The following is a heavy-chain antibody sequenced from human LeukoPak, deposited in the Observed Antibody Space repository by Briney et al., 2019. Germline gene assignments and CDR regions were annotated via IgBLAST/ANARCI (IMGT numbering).Heavy chain of an antibody. V-gene: IGHV4-30-4*01. CDR2: IYYSGST. CDR3: ARGTDSNYFDY. Sequence: SQTLSLTCTVSGGSISSGDYYWSWLRQPPGKGLEWIGYIYYSGSTYYNPSLKSRVTISVDTSKNQFSLKLSSMTAADTAVYYCARGTDSNYFDYWGQGTLVTVSS. D-gene: IGHD4-11*01. J-gene: IGHJ4*02. CDR1: GGSISSGDYY.